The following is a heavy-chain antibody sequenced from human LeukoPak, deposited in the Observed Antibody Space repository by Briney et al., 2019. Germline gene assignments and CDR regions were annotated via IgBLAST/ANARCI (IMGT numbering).Heavy chain of an antibody. Sequence: PGGSLRLSCAASGFTFSSYSMNWVRQAPGKGPEWVSYISSSSSTIYYADSVKGRFTISRDNAKNSLHLQMNSLRAEDTAVYYCARGEAGEGARLNFDYWGQGTLVTVSS. J-gene: IGHJ4*02. V-gene: IGHV3-48*04. CDR2: ISSSSSTI. CDR1: GFTFSSYS. CDR3: ARGEAGEGARLNFDY. D-gene: IGHD1-26*01.